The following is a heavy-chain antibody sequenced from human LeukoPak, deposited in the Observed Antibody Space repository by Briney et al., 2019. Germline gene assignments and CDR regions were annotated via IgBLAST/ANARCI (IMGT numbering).Heavy chain of an antibody. CDR2: ISGSSGTT. CDR1: GFTFTSYA. Sequence: PGASLRLSCAASGFTFTSYAMNWVRQTPGKGLEWVSGISGSSGTTYYADSVKGRFTISRDNSKNTLYLQMNSLRAEDTAVYHCAKGRGGSGYWASDYWDRGTLVTVSS. D-gene: IGHD3-22*01. V-gene: IGHV3-23*01. J-gene: IGHJ4*02. CDR3: AKGRGGSGYWASDY.